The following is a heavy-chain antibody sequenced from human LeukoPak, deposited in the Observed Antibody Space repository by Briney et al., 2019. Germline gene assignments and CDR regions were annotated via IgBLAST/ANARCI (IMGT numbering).Heavy chain of an antibody. V-gene: IGHV3-74*01. CDR3: ARDYYGSGGYYP. CDR1: GFSFSSNW. J-gene: IGHJ4*02. D-gene: IGHD3-10*01. CDR2: INYDGRST. Sequence: PGGSLRLSCAASGFSFSSNWMHWVRQAPGKGLVWVSRINYDGRSTSYADSVKGRFTVSRDNAKNTLYLQMNSLRAEDTAVYYCARDYYGSGGYYPWGQGTLVTVSP.